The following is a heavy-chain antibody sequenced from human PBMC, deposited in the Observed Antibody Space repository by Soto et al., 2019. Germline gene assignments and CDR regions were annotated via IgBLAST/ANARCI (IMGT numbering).Heavy chain of an antibody. V-gene: IGHV4-61*01. J-gene: IGHJ4*02. CDR3: ARDSETYSYGHNDY. D-gene: IGHD5-18*01. CDR2: IFHSGT. Sequence: QVQLQESGPGLVKPSETLSLTCTVSGGSVSSGNYYWSWIRQPPGKRLEWIGYIFHSGTKYNPSLNNRVTLPANTSKNQSSLKLSSETAAATAVYYCARDSETYSYGHNDYCGQGTVVTVSS. CDR1: GGSVSSGNYY.